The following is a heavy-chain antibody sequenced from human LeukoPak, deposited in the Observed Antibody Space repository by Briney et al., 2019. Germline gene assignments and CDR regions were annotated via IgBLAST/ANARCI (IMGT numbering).Heavy chain of an antibody. J-gene: IGHJ4*02. Sequence: SETLSLTCAVYGGSFSGYYWSWIRQPPGKGLEWIGEINHSGSTYYNPSLKSRVTISVDTSKNQFSLKLSSVTAADTAVYYCARGGGYSYGRNPANFDYWGQGTLVTVSS. V-gene: IGHV4-34*01. D-gene: IGHD5-18*01. CDR2: INHSGST. CDR3: ARGGGYSYGRNPANFDY. CDR1: GGSFSGYY.